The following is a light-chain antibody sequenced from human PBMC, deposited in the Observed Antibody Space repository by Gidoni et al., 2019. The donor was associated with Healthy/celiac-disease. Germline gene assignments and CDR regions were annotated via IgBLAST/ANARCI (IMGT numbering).Light chain of an antibody. CDR2: GNS. CDR3: QSYDSSLSVWV. CDR1: SSNIGDGYD. V-gene: IGLV1-40*01. J-gene: IGLJ3*02. Sequence: QSVLTQPPSVSGAPGQRVTISCTGSSSNIGDGYDVHWYQQLPGTAPKLLIYGNSNRPSGVPDRFSGSKSGTSASLAITGLQAEDEADYYCQSYDSSLSVWVFGGGTKLTVL.